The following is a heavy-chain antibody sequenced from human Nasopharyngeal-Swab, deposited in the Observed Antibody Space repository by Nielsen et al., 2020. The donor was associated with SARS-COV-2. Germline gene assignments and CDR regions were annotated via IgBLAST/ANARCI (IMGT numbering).Heavy chain of an antibody. CDR1: GFTFSSYG. CDR3: AKDRIVVVTVWYYFDY. Sequence: GSLRLSCAASGFTFSSYGMHWVRQAPGKGLEWVAVISYDGSNKYYADSVKGRFTISRDNSKNTLYLQMNSLRAEDTAVYYCAKDRIVVVTVWYYFDYWGQGTLVTVSS. J-gene: IGHJ4*02. CDR2: ISYDGSNK. V-gene: IGHV3-30*18. D-gene: IGHD2-21*02.